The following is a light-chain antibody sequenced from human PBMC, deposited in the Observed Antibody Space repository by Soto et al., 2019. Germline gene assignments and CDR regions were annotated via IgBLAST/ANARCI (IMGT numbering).Light chain of an antibody. V-gene: IGKV1-39*01. Sequence: DIQMTQSPSSLSASVGDRVTITCRASQSISSYLNRYQQNPGKAPKLLIYAASSLQSELPSRFSGSGSGTDFTPTTSSRQPEDFATYYGQQSYSTLNFGQGTRLEIK. CDR1: QSISSY. CDR2: AAS. J-gene: IGKJ5*01. CDR3: QQSYSTLN.